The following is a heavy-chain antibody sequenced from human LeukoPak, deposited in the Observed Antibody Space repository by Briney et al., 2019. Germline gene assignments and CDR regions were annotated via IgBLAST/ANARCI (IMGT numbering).Heavy chain of an antibody. CDR3: ARILYYDFWSGAFDP. J-gene: IGHJ5*02. Sequence: PSGTLSLTCTVSGGSISSSSYYWGWIRQPPGKGLEWIGSIYYSGSTYYNPSLKSRVTISVDTSKNQFSLKLSSVTAADTAVYYCARILYYDFWSGAFDPWGQGTLVTVSS. CDR2: IYYSGST. CDR1: GGSISSSSYY. V-gene: IGHV4-39*01. D-gene: IGHD3-3*01.